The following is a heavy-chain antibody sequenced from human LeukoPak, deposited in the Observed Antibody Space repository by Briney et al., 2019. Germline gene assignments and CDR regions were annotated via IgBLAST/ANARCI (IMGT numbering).Heavy chain of an antibody. J-gene: IGHJ4*02. D-gene: IGHD4-23*01. CDR1: GDTFSSYA. CDR3: ARGWLAETTVVTPYNY. Sequence: SVKVSCKASGDTFSSYAISWVRQAPGQGLEWMGGIIPIFGTPNYAQKFQGRVTITADKSTSTAYMELSSLRSEDTAVYYCARGWLAETTVVTPYNYWGQGTLVTVSS. CDR2: IIPIFGTP. V-gene: IGHV1-69*06.